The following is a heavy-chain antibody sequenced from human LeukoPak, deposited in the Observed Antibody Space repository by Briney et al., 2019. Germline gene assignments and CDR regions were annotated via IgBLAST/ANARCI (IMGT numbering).Heavy chain of an antibody. CDR1: GFTFSSYW. Sequence: GGSLRLSCAASGFTFSSYWMHWVRQAPGKGPEWVADIKQDGSEQYYVDSLKGRFTISRDNTQNSLYLQMNSLRAEDTAVYYCAREGAVTTSDYYYYMDVWGKGTTVTVSS. V-gene: IGHV3-7*01. D-gene: IGHD4-17*01. CDR3: AREGAVTTSDYYYYMDV. J-gene: IGHJ6*03. CDR2: IKQDGSEQ.